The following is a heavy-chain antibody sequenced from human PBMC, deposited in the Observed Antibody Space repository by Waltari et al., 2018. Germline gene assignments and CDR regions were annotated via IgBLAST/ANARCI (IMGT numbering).Heavy chain of an antibody. CDR1: GFTFSSYW. Sequence: EVQLVESGGGLVQPGGSLRLSCAASGFTFSSYWMQWVRQAPGKGLVWVSDINTDGSTTNYADSVKCRFSISRDNAKNTLYLQMDSLRAEETAVYYCVIGAQHVSNWYASEYFQHWGQGTLVTVSS. CDR2: INTDGSTT. D-gene: IGHD6-13*01. J-gene: IGHJ1*01. V-gene: IGHV3-74*01. CDR3: VIGAQHVSNWYASEYFQH.